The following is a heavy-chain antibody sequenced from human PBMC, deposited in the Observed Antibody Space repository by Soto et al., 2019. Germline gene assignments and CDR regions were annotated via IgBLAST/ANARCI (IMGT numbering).Heavy chain of an antibody. J-gene: IGHJ4*02. D-gene: IGHD2-15*01. CDR1: GYTFTGYY. Sequence: ASVKVSCKASGYTFTGYYMHWVRQAPGQGLEWMGWINPNSGGTNYAQKFQGWVTMTRDTSISTAYMELSRLRSDDTAVYYCARDLPICSGGSCYWVGFDYWGQGTLVTVSS. CDR3: ARDLPICSGGSCYWVGFDY. CDR2: INPNSGGT. V-gene: IGHV1-2*04.